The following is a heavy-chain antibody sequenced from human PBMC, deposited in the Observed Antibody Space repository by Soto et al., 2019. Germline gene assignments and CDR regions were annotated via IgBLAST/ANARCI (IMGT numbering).Heavy chain of an antibody. Sequence: QLQLQESGPGLVKPSETLSLTCTVSGGSISSSSYYWGWIRQPPGKGLEWIGSIYYSGSTYYNPSLKSRVTISVDTSKNQFSLKLSSVTAADTAVYYCARQRDSGYEGNWFDPWGQGTLVTVSS. CDR2: IYYSGST. J-gene: IGHJ5*02. D-gene: IGHD5-12*01. V-gene: IGHV4-39*01. CDR1: GGSISSSSYY. CDR3: ARQRDSGYEGNWFDP.